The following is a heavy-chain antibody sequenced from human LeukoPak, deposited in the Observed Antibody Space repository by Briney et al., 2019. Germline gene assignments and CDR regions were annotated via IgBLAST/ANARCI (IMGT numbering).Heavy chain of an antibody. CDR3: ARGGYYDFWSGHNYYYGMDV. CDR1: GFTFSSYD. J-gene: IGHJ6*02. D-gene: IGHD3-3*01. V-gene: IGHV3-13*01. Sequence: GGSLRLACAASGFTFSSYDMHWVRHATGKGLEWVSAIGTAGDTYYPGSMKGRFTISRENAKNSLYLQMNSLRAGDTAVYYCARGGYYDFWSGHNYYYGMDVWGQGTTVTVSS. CDR2: IGTAGDT.